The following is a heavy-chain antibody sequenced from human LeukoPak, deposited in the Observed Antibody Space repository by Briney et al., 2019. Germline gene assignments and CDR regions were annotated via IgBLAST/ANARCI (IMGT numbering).Heavy chain of an antibody. D-gene: IGHD3-22*01. CDR2: IIPILGIA. CDR1: GGTFSSYA. Sequence: ASVKVSCKASGGTFSSYAISWVRQAPGQGLEWMGRIIPILGIANYAQKFQDRVTITAEKSTSTAYMELSSRRYEDTVVYYCARVFDDSSGYGYWGQGTLVTVSS. V-gene: IGHV1-69*04. J-gene: IGHJ4*02. CDR3: ARVFDDSSGYGY.